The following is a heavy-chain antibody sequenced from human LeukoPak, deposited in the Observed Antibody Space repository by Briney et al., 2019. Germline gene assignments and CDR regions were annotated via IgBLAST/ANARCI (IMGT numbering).Heavy chain of an antibody. Sequence: LAGGSLRLSCTASGFTFGDYAMSWVRQAPGKGLEWVGFIRSKAYGGTTEYAASVKGRFTISRDDSKSIAYLQMNSLKTEDTAVYYCTRDHWSFYKWELIMDAFDIWGQGTMVTVSS. CDR1: GFTFGDYA. CDR3: TRDHWSFYKWELIMDAFDI. CDR2: IRSKAYGGTT. D-gene: IGHD1-26*01. V-gene: IGHV3-49*04. J-gene: IGHJ3*02.